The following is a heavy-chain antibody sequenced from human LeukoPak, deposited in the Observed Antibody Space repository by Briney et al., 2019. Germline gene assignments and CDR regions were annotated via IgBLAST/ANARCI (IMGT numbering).Heavy chain of an antibody. D-gene: IGHD2-15*01. Sequence: SETLSLTCTVSGGSISSSSYYWGWIRQPPGKGLEWIGSIYYSGSTYYNPSLKSRVTISVDTSKNQFSLKLSSVTAADTAVYYCARRVVVVVAAHFDYWGQGTLVTVSS. CDR1: GGSISSSSYY. J-gene: IGHJ4*02. CDR2: IYYSGST. CDR3: ARRVVVVVAAHFDY. V-gene: IGHV4-39*01.